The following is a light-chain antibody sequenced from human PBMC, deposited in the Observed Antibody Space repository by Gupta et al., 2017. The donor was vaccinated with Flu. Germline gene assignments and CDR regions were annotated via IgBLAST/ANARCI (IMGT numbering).Light chain of an antibody. V-gene: IGLV1-40*01. CDR3: HSYDSTRAGSV. CDR1: SSNIGAGHD. Sequence: QPVLTQPPSVSGAPGQRVTITCTGSSSNIGAGHDVHWYQQLPATAPRLLIYENNRRPSGVPDRFSASKSDTSASLAITGLQVEDETDYYCHSYDSTRAGSVFGGGTKVTVL. J-gene: IGLJ3*02. CDR2: ENN.